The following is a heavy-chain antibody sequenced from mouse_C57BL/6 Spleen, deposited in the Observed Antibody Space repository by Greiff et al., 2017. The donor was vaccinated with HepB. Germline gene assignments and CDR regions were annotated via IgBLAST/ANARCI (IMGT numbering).Heavy chain of an antibody. CDR1: GFTFSDYG. V-gene: IGHV5-17*01. CDR3: ARDTTVVATDYAMDY. CDR2: ISSGSSTI. D-gene: IGHD1-1*01. Sequence: EVKLMESGGGLVKPGGSLKLSCAASGFTFSDYGMHWVRQAPEKGLEWVAYISSGSSTIYYADTVKGRFTISRDNAKNTLFLQMTSLRSEDTAMYYCARDTTVVATDYAMDYWGQGTSVTVSS. J-gene: IGHJ4*01.